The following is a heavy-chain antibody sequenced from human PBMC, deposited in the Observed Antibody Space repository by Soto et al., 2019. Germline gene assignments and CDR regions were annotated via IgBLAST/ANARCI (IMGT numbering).Heavy chain of an antibody. J-gene: IGHJ6*02. CDR2: INPSGGST. D-gene: IGHD4-17*01. CDR3: AREMMTTVVTESYYYYGMDV. CDR1: GYTFTSYY. Sequence: ASVKVSCKASGYTFTSYYMHWVRQAPGQGLEWMGIINPSGGSTSYAQKFQGRVTMTRDTSTSTVYMELSSLRSEDTAVYYCAREMMTTVVTESYYYYGMDVWGQGTTVTVSS. V-gene: IGHV1-46*01.